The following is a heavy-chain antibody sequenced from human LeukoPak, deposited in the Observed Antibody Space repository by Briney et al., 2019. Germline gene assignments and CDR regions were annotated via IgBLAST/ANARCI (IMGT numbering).Heavy chain of an antibody. J-gene: IGHJ4*02. V-gene: IGHV4-34*01. Sequence: SETLSLTCAVYGGSFSGYYWSWIRQPPGKGLEWIGEINHSGSTNYNPSLKSRVTISVDTSKNQFSLKLSSVTAADTAVYYCARGRRVLSYSSGGVQDYWGQGTLVTVSS. CDR2: INHSGST. CDR3: ARGRRVLSYSSGGVQDY. D-gene: IGHD6-19*01. CDR1: GGSFSGYY.